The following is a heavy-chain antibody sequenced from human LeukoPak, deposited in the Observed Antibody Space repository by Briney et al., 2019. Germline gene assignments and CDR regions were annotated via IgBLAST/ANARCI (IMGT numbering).Heavy chain of an antibody. V-gene: IGHV3-53*01. CDR3: ARGPDYYDSSWFDP. CDR1: GFTVSSNY. Sequence: PGGSLRLSCAASGFTVSSNYMSWVRQAPGKGLEWVSVIYSGGSTYYADSVKGRFTISRDNSKNTLYLQMNSLRAEDTAVYYCARGPDYYDSSWFDPWGQGTLVTVSS. D-gene: IGHD3-22*01. CDR2: IYSGGST. J-gene: IGHJ5*02.